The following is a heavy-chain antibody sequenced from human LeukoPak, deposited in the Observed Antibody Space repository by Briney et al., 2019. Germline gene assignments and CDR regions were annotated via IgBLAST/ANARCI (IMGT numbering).Heavy chain of an antibody. D-gene: IGHD6-19*01. CDR2: ISYDGSNK. CDR1: GFTFSSYA. J-gene: IGHJ4*02. Sequence: GRSLRLSCAASGFTFSSYAMHWVRQAPGKGLEWEAVISYDGSNKYYADSVKGRFTISRDNSKNTLYLQMNSLRAEDTAVYYCARSPRRILVAGTQGYCFDYWGQGTLVTVSS. V-gene: IGHV3-30*04. CDR3: ARSPRRILVAGTQGYCFDY.